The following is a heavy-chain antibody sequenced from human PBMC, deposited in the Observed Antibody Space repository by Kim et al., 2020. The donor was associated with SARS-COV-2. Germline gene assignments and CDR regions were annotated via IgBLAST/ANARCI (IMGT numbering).Heavy chain of an antibody. CDR1: GGSISSYS. J-gene: IGHJ5*02. CDR3: ARDFTYYVSSGYDIRWFDP. D-gene: IGHD3-22*01. CDR2: IYYSGRT. V-gene: IGHV4-59*13. Sequence: SETLSLTCTVSGGSISSYSWSWIRQPPGKGLEWIGYIYYSGRTNYNPSLKSRVTISVDTSKNRFSLKLSSVTAADTAVYYCARDFTYYVSSGYDIRWFDPWGQGTLVTASS.